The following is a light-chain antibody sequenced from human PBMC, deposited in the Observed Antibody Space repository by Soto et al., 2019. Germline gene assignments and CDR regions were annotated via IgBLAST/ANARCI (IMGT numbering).Light chain of an antibody. CDR3: QPYCSSGT. CDR2: GAS. J-gene: IGKJ1*01. V-gene: IGKV3-20*01. Sequence: IVLTQYPSTLSLSPGERATLSCRASQSVSSSYLAWYQQKPGQAPRLLIYGASNRATGIPDRFSGSGSGTDFTLTISRLEPEDFAVYYCQPYCSSGTFGQGTKVDIK. CDR1: QSVSSSY.